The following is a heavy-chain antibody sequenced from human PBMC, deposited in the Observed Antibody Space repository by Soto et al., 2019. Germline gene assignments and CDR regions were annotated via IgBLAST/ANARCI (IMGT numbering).Heavy chain of an antibody. Sequence: GASVKVSCKVSGYALTELSMHWVRQAPGKGLEWMGGFDPEDGETIYAQKFQGRVTMTEDTSTDTAYMELSSLRSEDTAVYYCATGRAITIFGVVLDYYYGMAVWGQGTTVTVSS. V-gene: IGHV1-24*01. D-gene: IGHD3-3*01. CDR3: ATGRAITIFGVVLDYYYGMAV. CDR1: GYALTELS. J-gene: IGHJ6*02. CDR2: FDPEDGET.